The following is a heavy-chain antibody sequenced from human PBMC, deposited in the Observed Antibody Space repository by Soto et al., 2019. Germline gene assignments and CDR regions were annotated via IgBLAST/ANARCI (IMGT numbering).Heavy chain of an antibody. V-gene: IGHV3-23*01. Sequence: EVQLLESGGGLVSPGGSLRLSCAASGFTFSSYAMSWVRQAPGKGLDWVSAISGNGGGTYYADSVKGRFTISRDNSKNRLFLQMNSLRAEDTAVYYCAKDLRAVSTVTRADSWGLGTLVTVSS. CDR1: GFTFSSYA. D-gene: IGHD4-17*01. CDR2: ISGNGGGT. CDR3: AKDLRAVSTVTRADS. J-gene: IGHJ4*02.